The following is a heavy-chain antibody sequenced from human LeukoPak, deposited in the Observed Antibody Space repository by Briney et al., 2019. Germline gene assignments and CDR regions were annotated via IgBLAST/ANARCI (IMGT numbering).Heavy chain of an antibody. CDR3: ATFRGSGYWD. CDR1: GGSFSGYY. Sequence: SETLSLTCAVYGGSFSGYYWNWIRQPAGKGLEWIGRIHPGGSTNYNPSLKSRVTISVDTSKNQFSLKLTSVTAADTAVYYCATFRGSGYWDWGQGTLVGVSS. V-gene: IGHV4-59*10. J-gene: IGHJ4*02. CDR2: IHPGGST. D-gene: IGHD3-22*01.